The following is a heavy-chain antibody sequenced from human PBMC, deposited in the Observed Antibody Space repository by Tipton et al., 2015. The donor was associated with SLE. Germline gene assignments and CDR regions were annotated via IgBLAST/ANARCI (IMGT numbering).Heavy chain of an antibody. Sequence: GLVKPSETLSLTCTVSGGSISSSSYYWGWIRQPPGKGLEWIGSIYYSGSTYYNPSLKSRVTISVDTSKNQFSLKLSSVTAADTAVYYCTGDEPSYFDYWGQGTLVNVSS. CDR1: GGSISSSSYY. D-gene: IGHD1-14*01. CDR3: TGDEPSYFDY. J-gene: IGHJ4*02. CDR2: IYYSGST. V-gene: IGHV4-39*07.